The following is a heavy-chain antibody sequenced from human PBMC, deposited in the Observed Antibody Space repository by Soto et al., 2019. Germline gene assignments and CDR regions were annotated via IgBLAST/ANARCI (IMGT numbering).Heavy chain of an antibody. CDR1: DDSITSGAYY. CDR3: ARVWRRFLEWWTFDY. Sequence: PSETLSLTCTVSDDSITSGAYYWGLIRQPPGKGLEWIGTIQYRGSTYYNPSLKSRVTISVDTSKNQFSLKLSSVTAADTAVYYCARVWRRFLEWWTFDYWGQGTLVTVSS. V-gene: IGHV4-39*01. D-gene: IGHD3-3*01. J-gene: IGHJ4*02. CDR2: IQYRGST.